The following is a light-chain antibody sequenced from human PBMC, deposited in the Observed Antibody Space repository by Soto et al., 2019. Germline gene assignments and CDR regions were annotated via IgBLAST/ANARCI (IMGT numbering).Light chain of an antibody. J-gene: IGKJ5*01. CDR1: QSVSSY. CDR2: DAS. V-gene: IGKV3-11*01. Sequence: IVFTQSPSTLALSPGERASLSCRASQSVSSYLALYQQKPGQAPRLLIYDASNRATGIPARFSGSGSGTDFTLTISSLEPEDFAVYYCQQRSNWPPITFGQGTGLEIK. CDR3: QQRSNWPPIT.